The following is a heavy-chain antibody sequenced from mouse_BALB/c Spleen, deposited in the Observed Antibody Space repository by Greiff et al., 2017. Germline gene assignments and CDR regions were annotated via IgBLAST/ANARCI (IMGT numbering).Heavy chain of an antibody. V-gene: IGHV5-12-1*01. Sequence: EVKVVESGGGLVKPGGSLKLSCAASGFAFSSYDMSWVRQTPEKRLEWVAYISSGGGSTYYPDTVKGRFTISRDNAKNTLYLQMSSLKSEDTAMYSCAKHGDYYGRLYYFDYWGQGTTLTVSS. CDR2: ISSGGGST. CDR3: AKHGDYYGRLYYFDY. D-gene: IGHD1-1*01. J-gene: IGHJ2*01. CDR1: GFAFSSYD.